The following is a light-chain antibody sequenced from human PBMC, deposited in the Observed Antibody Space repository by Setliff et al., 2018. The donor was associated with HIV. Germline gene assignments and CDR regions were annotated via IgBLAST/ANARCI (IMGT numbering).Light chain of an antibody. Sequence: SALTQPASVSGSPGQSITISCTGSSSDVGGYDLVSWYQQHPGKAPQLMIYEVNDRPSGVSDRFSGSKSGNTASLIISGPQAEDEGDYYCSSYTSSNSWVFGGGTKVTVL. CDR1: SSDVGGYDL. CDR3: SSYTSSNSWV. V-gene: IGLV2-14*01. J-gene: IGLJ3*02. CDR2: EVN.